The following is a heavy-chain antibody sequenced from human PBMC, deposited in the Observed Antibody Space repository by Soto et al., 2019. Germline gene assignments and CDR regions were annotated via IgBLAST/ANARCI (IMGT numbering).Heavy chain of an antibody. CDR3: ARDLLYSGVQFTSYNCFDP. J-gene: IGHJ5*02. CDR1: GFSFTDYY. V-gene: IGHV1-2*02. Sequence: QVQLVQSGAEVKKPGASVKVSCKASGFSFTDYYMHWVRQAPGQGPEWMGWINPNSGGTNYAQNFQGRVTMTRDTSISTAYMELSRLRSDDPAVYYCARDLLYSGVQFTSYNCFDPWGQGTLVTFSP. D-gene: IGHD1-26*01. CDR2: INPNSGGT.